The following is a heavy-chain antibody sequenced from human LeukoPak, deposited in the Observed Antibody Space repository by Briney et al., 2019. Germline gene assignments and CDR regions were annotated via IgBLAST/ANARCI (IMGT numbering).Heavy chain of an antibody. Sequence: ASVKVSCKTSGYTFTSYGISWVRQAPGQGLEWMGWISAYNGNTNYAQKFQGRVTMNTDTSNSTAYLELRSLRSDDTAVYYCARYPLSYRNNCHYYFEYWGQGPLVTVSS. CDR2: ISAYNGNT. CDR1: GYTFTSYG. J-gene: IGHJ4*02. D-gene: IGHD1-1*01. V-gene: IGHV1-18*01. CDR3: ARYPLSYRNNCHYYFEY.